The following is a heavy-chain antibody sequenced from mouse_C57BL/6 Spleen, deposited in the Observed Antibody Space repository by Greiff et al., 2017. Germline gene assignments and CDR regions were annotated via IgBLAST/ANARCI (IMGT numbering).Heavy chain of an antibody. CDR1: GFNIKDYY. Sequence: EVKLVESGAELVKPGVSVKLSCTASGFNIKDYYMHWVKQRTEQGLEWIGRIDPEDGETKYAPKFQGKATITADTSSNTAYLQLSSLTSEDTAVYYCARWSSPYYFDYWGQGTTLTVSS. D-gene: IGHD1-1*01. V-gene: IGHV14-2*01. J-gene: IGHJ2*01. CDR2: IDPEDGET. CDR3: ARWSSPYYFDY.